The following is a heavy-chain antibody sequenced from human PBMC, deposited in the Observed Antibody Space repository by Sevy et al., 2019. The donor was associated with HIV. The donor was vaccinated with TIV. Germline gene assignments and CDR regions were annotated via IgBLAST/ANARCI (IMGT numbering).Heavy chain of an antibody. V-gene: IGHV3-33*01. CDR2: VWYDGSNE. D-gene: IGHD1-26*01. Sequence: GGSLRLSCAASGFTFSRFGMHWVRQAPGKGLEWVGVVWYDGSNEYYADSVKGRFTISRDNSKNTLYLQMNRLRAEDTAVYCWAREPTDLSCYMDLWGKGTAVTVSS. CDR1: GFTFSRFG. J-gene: IGHJ6*03. CDR3: AREPTDLSCYMDL.